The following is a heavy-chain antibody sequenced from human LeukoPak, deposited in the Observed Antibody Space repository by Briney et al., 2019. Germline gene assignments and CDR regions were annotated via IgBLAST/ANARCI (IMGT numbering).Heavy chain of an antibody. V-gene: IGHV4-4*03. CDR2: IFHSGST. CDR1: GDSISNNIW. D-gene: IGHD6-13*01. J-gene: IGHJ4*02. Sequence: PPETLSLTCTVSGDSISNNIWWSWVRQPPGKGLEWIGKIFHSGSTNYNPSLKSRVTISLDKSKNQVALRVDSLTAADTAVYYCAKNAWYCLDYWGQGTLVTVSS. CDR3: AKNAWYCLDY.